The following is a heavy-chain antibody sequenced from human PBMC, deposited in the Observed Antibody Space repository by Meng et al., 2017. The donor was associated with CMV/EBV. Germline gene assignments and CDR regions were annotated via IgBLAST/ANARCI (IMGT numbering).Heavy chain of an antibody. CDR2: IKQDGSEK. CDR3: ARSRSGGGWYYFDY. D-gene: IGHD6-19*01. Sequence: GVLKISCAASGFTFSSYWMSWVRQAPGKGLEWVANIKQDGSEKYYVDSVKGRFTISRDNAKNSLYLQMNSLRAEDTAVYYCARSRSGGGWYYFDYWGQGTLVTVSS. J-gene: IGHJ4*02. V-gene: IGHV3-7*01. CDR1: GFTFSSYW.